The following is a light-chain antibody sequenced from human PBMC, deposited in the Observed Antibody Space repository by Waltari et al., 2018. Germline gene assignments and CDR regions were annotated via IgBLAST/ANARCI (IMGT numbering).Light chain of an antibody. CDR1: QSVTSIS. Sequence: EIVLTQSPGTLSLSPGERATLSCRASQSVTSISLSWYQQKLGQAPRLLIYGTASMATGTADRFSGSGSGTDFTLTISRLEPEDVAVYYCQQYDGEVVTFGGGTKVEI. J-gene: IGKJ4*01. CDR3: QQYDGEVVT. V-gene: IGKV3-20*01. CDR2: GTA.